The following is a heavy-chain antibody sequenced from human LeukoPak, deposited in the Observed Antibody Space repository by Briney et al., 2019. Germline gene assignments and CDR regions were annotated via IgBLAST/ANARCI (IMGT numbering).Heavy chain of an antibody. J-gene: IGHJ4*02. Sequence: PSETLSLTCTVSGGSISSYYWSWIRQPPGKGLEWIGSIYHSGSTYYNPSLKSRVTISVETSKNQFSLKLNSVTAADTAVYYCARGSDYSVDYWGQGTQVTVSS. CDR3: ARGSDYSVDY. D-gene: IGHD4-11*01. CDR2: IYHSGST. CDR1: GGSISSYY. V-gene: IGHV4-38-2*02.